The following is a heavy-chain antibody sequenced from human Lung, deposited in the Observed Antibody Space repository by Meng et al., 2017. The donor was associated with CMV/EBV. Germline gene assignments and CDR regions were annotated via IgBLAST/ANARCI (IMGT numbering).Heavy chain of an antibody. CDR1: GDSITNHNW. Sequence: QVPLRGAGPAVVNPSETLSLTCAVSGDSITNHNWWAWVRQPPGKGLEWIGEIPHRGSSAYNPSLKSRVSMSIDKSKNQFSLKLTSVTAADTAVYHCLRRSGGSVWGQGTLVTVSS. CDR3: LRRSGGSV. V-gene: IGHV4-4*02. J-gene: IGHJ1*01. D-gene: IGHD3-10*01. CDR2: IPHRGSS.